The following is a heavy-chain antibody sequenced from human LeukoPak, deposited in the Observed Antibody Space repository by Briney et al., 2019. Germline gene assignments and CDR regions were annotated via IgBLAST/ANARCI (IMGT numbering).Heavy chain of an antibody. Sequence: GASVKVSCKASGNTITSHYMHWVRQAPGQGLEWMGIIHPSGAITDYAQRFQGRVTMTRDTSTSIVYMELRGLRSKDTAVYYCVRGNSPNDAFDICGQGTRVTVSS. V-gene: IGHV1-46*01. CDR1: GNTITSHY. D-gene: IGHD1/OR15-1a*01. CDR2: IHPSGAIT. J-gene: IGHJ3*02. CDR3: VRGNSPNDAFDI.